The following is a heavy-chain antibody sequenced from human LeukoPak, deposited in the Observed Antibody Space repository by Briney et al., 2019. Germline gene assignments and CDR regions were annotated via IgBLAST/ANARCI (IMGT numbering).Heavy chain of an antibody. V-gene: IGHV4-34*01. CDR2: INHSGST. Sequence: SETLSLTCAVYGGSFSGYYWSWIRQPPKKGLEWIGDINHSGSTNYNAPLQSRVTMSVDTSKNQFSLKMNSVTAADTALFYCARRKEYVGWFDTWGQGTLVTFSS. CDR3: ARRKEYVGWFDT. CDR1: GGSFSGYY. J-gene: IGHJ5*02. D-gene: IGHD6-6*01.